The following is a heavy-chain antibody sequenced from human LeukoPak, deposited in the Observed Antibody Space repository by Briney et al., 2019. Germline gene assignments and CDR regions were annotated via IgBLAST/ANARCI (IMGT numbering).Heavy chain of an antibody. J-gene: IGHJ4*02. CDR3: AREHIAAAGSFAY. CDR2: INTDGSST. V-gene: IGHV3-74*01. D-gene: IGHD6-13*01. Sequence: GGSLRLSCAASGFTFSSYWMHWVRQAPGKGLVWVSRINTDGSSTSYADSVKGRFTISRDNAKNTLYLQMNSLRAEDTAVYYCAREHIAAAGSFAYWGQGTLVTVSS. CDR1: GFTFSSYW.